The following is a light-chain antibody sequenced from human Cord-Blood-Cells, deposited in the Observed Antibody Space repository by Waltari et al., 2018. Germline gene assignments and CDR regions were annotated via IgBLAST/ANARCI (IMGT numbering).Light chain of an antibody. CDR1: QSVSSSY. CDR3: QQYGSSTWT. CDR2: GAS. Sequence: EIVLTPSPGTLSLSPGEIATLSCRASQSVSSSYLAWYQQKPGQAPRLLIYGASSRATGIPDRFSGSGSGTDFTLTISRLEPEDFAVYYCQQYGSSTWTFGQGTKVEIK. J-gene: IGKJ1*01. V-gene: IGKV3-20*01.